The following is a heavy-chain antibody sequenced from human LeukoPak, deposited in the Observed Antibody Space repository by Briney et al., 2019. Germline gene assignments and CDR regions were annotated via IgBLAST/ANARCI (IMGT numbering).Heavy chain of an antibody. CDR1: GYTFTSYA. D-gene: IGHD6-13*01. Sequence: ASVKVSCKASGYTFTSYAMHWVRQAPGQRLEWMGWMNPNSGNTGYAQKFQGRVTITRNTSISTAYMELSSLRSEDTAVYYCARFSAAAGTGFDYWGQGTLVTVSS. V-gene: IGHV1-8*03. CDR3: ARFSAAAGTGFDY. J-gene: IGHJ4*02. CDR2: MNPNSGNT.